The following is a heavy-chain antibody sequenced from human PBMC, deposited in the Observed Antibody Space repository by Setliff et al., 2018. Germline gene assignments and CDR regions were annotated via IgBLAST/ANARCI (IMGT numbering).Heavy chain of an antibody. CDR1: DFSVGSVYY. D-gene: IGHD5-12*01. CDR3: ARGGTFRYFDY. CDR2: IYTSWST. Sequence: SETLSLTCTVSDFSVGSVYYWGWIRQSAGKGLEWIGHIYTSWSTVYNPSLKSRVTMSVNTSKNQFSLKLTSVTAADTAVYYCARGGTFRYFDYWGQGTPVTVSS. J-gene: IGHJ4*02. V-gene: IGHV4-61*10.